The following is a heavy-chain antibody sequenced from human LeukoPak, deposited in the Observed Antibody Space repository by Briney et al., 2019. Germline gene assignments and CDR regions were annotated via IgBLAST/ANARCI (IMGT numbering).Heavy chain of an antibody. J-gene: IGHJ4*02. V-gene: IGHV5-51*01. Sequence: GESLKISCKGSGYSFTSYWIGWVRQMPGKGLEGIGIIYPGDSDTRYSPSFQGQVTISADKSISTAYLQWSSLKASDTAMYYCARTSREYSYGRNFDYWGQGTLVTVSS. CDR1: GYSFTSYW. D-gene: IGHD5-18*01. CDR3: ARTSREYSYGRNFDY. CDR2: IYPGDSDT.